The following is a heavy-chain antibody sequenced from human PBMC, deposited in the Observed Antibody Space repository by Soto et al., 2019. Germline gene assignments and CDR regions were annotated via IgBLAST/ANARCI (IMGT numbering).Heavy chain of an antibody. CDR2: IYHSGST. Sequence: SETLSLTCAVSGYSISSGYYWGWIRQPPGKGLGWIGSIYHSGSTYYNPSLKSRVTISVDTSKNQFSLKLSSVTAADTAVYYCARELRCSGGSCYPGEDYWGQGTLVTVSS. V-gene: IGHV4-38-2*02. CDR1: GYSISSGYY. D-gene: IGHD2-15*01. CDR3: ARELRCSGGSCYPGEDY. J-gene: IGHJ4*02.